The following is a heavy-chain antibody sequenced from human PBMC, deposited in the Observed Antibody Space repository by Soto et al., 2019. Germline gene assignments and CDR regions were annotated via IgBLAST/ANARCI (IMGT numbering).Heavy chain of an antibody. D-gene: IGHD2-15*01. CDR1: GGTFSSYA. CDR2: IIPIFGTA. CDR3: ASTTRQVAATPTGAFDI. J-gene: IGHJ3*02. V-gene: IGHV1-69*06. Sequence: QVQLVQSGAEVKKPGSSVKVSCKASGGTFSSYAISWVRQAPGQGLEWMGGIIPIFGTANYAQKFQGRVTITADKSTSTAYMELSSLRSEDTAVYDCASTTRQVAATPTGAFDIWGQGTMVTVSS.